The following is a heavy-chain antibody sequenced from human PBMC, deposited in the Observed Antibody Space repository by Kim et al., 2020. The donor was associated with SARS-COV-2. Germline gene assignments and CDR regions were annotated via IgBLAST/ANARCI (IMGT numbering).Heavy chain of an antibody. Sequence: SVKVCKASGGTFSSYAISWVRQAPGQGLEWMGGIIPIFGTANYAQKFQGRVTITADESTSTAYMELSSLRSEDTAVYYCARDRVLGYCSSTSCTYGMDVWGQGTTVTVSS. V-gene: IGHV1-69*13. CDR2: IIPIFGTA. CDR1: GGTFSSYA. D-gene: IGHD2-2*01. CDR3: ARDRVLGYCSSTSCTYGMDV. J-gene: IGHJ6*02.